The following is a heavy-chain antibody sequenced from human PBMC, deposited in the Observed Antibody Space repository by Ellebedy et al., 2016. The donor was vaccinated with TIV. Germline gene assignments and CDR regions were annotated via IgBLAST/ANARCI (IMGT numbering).Heavy chain of an antibody. CDR2: ISGSGHYT. CDR3: AREDNWNFETIYWDHYGVDV. D-gene: IGHD1-7*01. Sequence: PGGSLRLSCAASGFTFSSYGINWFRQAPGKGFEWVSSISGSGHYTFYADTVKGRFSVFRDNAKHSVSLQMNSLRIEDTAVYYCAREDNWNFETIYWDHYGVDVWGQGTTVTVSS. J-gene: IGHJ6*02. CDR1: GFTFSSYG. V-gene: IGHV3-21*01.